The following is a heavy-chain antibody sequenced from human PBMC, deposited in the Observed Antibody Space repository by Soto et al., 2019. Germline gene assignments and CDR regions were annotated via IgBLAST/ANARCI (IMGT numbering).Heavy chain of an antibody. CDR3: AREKYYFDY. CDR2: IYYSGST. V-gene: IGHV4-39*02. CDR1: GGSISSSSYY. Sequence: SETLSLTCTVSGGSISSSSYYWGWIRQPPGKGLEWIGSIYYSGSTYYNPSLKSRVTISVDTSKNQFSLKLSSVTAADTAVYYCAREKYYFDYWGQGTLVTVSS. J-gene: IGHJ4*02.